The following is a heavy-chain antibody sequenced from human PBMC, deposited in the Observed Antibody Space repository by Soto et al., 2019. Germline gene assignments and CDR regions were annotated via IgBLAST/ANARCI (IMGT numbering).Heavy chain of an antibody. J-gene: IGHJ4*02. V-gene: IGHV1-8*01. CDR2: MNPNSGNT. Sequence: ASVKVSCKASGYTFTSYDINWVRQATGQGLEWMGWMNPNSGNTGYAQKFQGRVTMTRNTSISTAYMELSSLRSEDTAVYYCARVLRLKAARHGFGSWGQGTLVTVSS. CDR3: ARVLRLKAARHGFGS. D-gene: IGHD6-6*01. CDR1: GYTFTSYD.